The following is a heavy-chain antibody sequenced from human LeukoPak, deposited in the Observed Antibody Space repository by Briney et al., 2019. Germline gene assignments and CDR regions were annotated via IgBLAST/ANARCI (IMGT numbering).Heavy chain of an antibody. CDR1: GYTFTSYA. V-gene: IGHV1-18*01. D-gene: IGHD5-18*01. CDR3: ARATADVDTAIPSWWFDP. CDR2: ISAYNGNT. J-gene: IGHJ5*02. Sequence: ASVKVSCKASGYTFTSYAMHWVRQAPGQRLEWMGWISAYNGNTNYAQKLQGRVTMTTDTSTSTAYMELRSLRSDDTAVYYCARATADVDTAIPSWWFDPWGQGTLVTVSS.